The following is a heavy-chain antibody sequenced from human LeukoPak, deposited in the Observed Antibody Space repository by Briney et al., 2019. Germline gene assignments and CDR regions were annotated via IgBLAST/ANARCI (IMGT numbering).Heavy chain of an antibody. CDR3: ARDPGLSYSSSDYYGMDV. V-gene: IGHV3-48*03. D-gene: IGHD6-19*01. CDR1: GFTFSSYA. CDR2: ISSSGSTI. J-gene: IGHJ6*02. Sequence: GGSLRLSCAASGFTFSSYAMHWVRQAPGKGLEWVSYISSSGSTIYYADSVKGRFTISRDNAKNSLYLQMNSLRAEDTAVYYCARDPGLSYSSSDYYGMDVWGQGTTVTVSS.